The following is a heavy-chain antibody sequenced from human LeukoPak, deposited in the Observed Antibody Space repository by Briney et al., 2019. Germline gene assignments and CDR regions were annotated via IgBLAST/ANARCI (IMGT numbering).Heavy chain of an antibody. D-gene: IGHD6-6*01. Sequence: GASVKVSCKASGYTFTGYYMHWVRQAPGQGLEWMGWINPNSGGTNYAQKFQDRVTLTRDTSISTAYMELSRLRSDDTAVYYCARDRGAEYSSSFFPLVQEFDPWGQGTLVTVSS. V-gene: IGHV1-2*02. J-gene: IGHJ5*02. CDR3: ARDRGAEYSSSFFPLVQEFDP. CDR1: GYTFTGYY. CDR2: INPNSGGT.